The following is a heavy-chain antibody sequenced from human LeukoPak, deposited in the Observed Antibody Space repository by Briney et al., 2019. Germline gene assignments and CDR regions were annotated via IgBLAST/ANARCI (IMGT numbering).Heavy chain of an antibody. D-gene: IGHD3-10*01. CDR2: IYTSGST. V-gene: IGHV4-61*02. J-gene: IGHJ5*02. Sequence: SQTLSLTCTASGGSISSGSYYWGWIRQPTGKGLEWVGRIYTSGSTYYNPSLESRVTISVDTSKNQFSLKLSSVAAADTAVYYCARGLLWFGELRGGWFDPWGQGTLVTVSS. CDR1: GGSISSGSYY. CDR3: ARGLLWFGELRGGWFDP.